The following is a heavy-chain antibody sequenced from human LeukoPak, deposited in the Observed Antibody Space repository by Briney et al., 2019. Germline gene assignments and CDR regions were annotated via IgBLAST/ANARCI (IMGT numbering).Heavy chain of an antibody. CDR1: GGSISSYY. CDR2: IYYSGST. V-gene: IGHV4-59*12. D-gene: IGHD3-10*01. Sequence: SETLSVTCTVSGGSISSYYWSWIRQPPGKGLEWIGYIYYSGSTNYNPSLKSRVTISIDTSKNQFSLKLSSVTAADTAVYYCASRAGSGSYYFDYWGQGTLVTVSS. J-gene: IGHJ4*02. CDR3: ASRAGSGSYYFDY.